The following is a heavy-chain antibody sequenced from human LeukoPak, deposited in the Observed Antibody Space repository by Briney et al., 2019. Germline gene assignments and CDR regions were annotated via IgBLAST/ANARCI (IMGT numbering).Heavy chain of an antibody. J-gene: IGHJ4*02. CDR1: GFTFSDYY. CDR3: ARDYQYNYDRTPSAHDY. V-gene: IGHV3-11*05. D-gene: IGHD3-22*01. CDR2: ISSSSSYT. Sequence: GGSLRLSCAAPGFTFSDYYMSWIRQAPGKGLEWVSYISSSSSYTNYADSVKGRFTISRDNAKNSLYLQMNSLRAEDTAVYYCARDYQYNYDRTPSAHDYWGQGTLVTVSS.